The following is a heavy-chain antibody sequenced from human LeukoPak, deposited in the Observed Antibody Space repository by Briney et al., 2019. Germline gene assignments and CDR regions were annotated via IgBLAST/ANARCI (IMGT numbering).Heavy chain of an antibody. V-gene: IGHV3-48*03. J-gene: IGHJ4*02. CDR1: GFTFSDHE. Sequence: PGGSLRLSCVASGFTFSDHEMNWVRQTPGKGLEWISYISGDANTILYRDSVRGRVTISRDYTKNSLYLQMNSLRAEDTALYYCAKDRKYYGSGSYSFDYWGQGTLVTVSS. CDR2: ISGDANTI. CDR3: AKDRKYYGSGSYSFDY. D-gene: IGHD3-10*01.